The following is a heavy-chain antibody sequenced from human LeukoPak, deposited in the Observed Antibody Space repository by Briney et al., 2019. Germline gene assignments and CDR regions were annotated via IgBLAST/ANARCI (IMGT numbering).Heavy chain of an antibody. Sequence: GGSLRLSCAASGFTFSSYAMSWVRQAPGKGLEWVSAISGSGGSTYYADSVKGRFTISRDNSKNTLYLQMNSLRAEDTAVYYCANPAHRMGSSGSQYFDYWGQGALVTVSS. CDR3: ANPAHRMGSSGSQYFDY. CDR2: ISGSGGST. J-gene: IGHJ4*02. V-gene: IGHV3-23*01. CDR1: GFTFSSYA. D-gene: IGHD3-22*01.